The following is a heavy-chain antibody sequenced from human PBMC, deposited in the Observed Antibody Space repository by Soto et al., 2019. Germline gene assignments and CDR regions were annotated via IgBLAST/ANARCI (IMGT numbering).Heavy chain of an antibody. CDR3: ARVYYYGSGSYRALYYYCGMDV. CDR1: GGSISSYY. J-gene: IGHJ6*02. V-gene: IGHV4-59*01. CDR2: IYYSGST. Sequence: PSETLSLTCTVSGGSISSYYWSWIRQPPGKGLEWIGYIYYSGSTNYNPSLKSRVTISVDTSKNQFSLKLSSLTAADTAVYYCARVYYYGSGSYRALYYYCGMDVWGQGTTVTVAS. D-gene: IGHD3-10*01.